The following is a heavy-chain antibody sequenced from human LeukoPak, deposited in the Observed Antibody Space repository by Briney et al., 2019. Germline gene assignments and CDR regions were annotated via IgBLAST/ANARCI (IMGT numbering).Heavy chain of an antibody. Sequence: GGSLRLSCAASGFIFSNYGMHWVRQAPGKGLEWVAVISYDGSNKYYADSVKGRFTISRDNSKNTLYLQMNSLRAEDTGVYHCAKDPWESYGGRYYYYGMDVWGQGTTVSVSS. CDR2: ISYDGSNK. V-gene: IGHV3-30*18. CDR1: GFIFSNYG. D-gene: IGHD4-23*01. CDR3: AKDPWESYGGRYYYYGMDV. J-gene: IGHJ6*02.